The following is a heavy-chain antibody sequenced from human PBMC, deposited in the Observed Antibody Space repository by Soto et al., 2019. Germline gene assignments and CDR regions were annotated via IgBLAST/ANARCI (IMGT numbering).Heavy chain of an antibody. J-gene: IGHJ4*02. V-gene: IGHV1-8*01. Sequence: QVQLVQSGAEVKKPGASVKVSCKASGYTFTSYDINWVRQATGQGLERMGWMNPNSVNTGYVQKFQGRITMTRNTSISTAYMELNSLRSEDTAVYYCAREKSYGYADYWGQGTLVTVSS. D-gene: IGHD5-18*01. CDR2: MNPNSVNT. CDR1: GYTFTSYD. CDR3: AREKSYGYADY.